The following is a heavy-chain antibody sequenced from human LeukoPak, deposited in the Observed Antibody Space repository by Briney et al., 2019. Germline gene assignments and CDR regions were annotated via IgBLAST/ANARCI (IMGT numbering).Heavy chain of an antibody. CDR1: NYSTSNSLY. D-gene: IGHD4-17*01. Sequence: SGPLSLTCSGSNYSTSNSLYWGWLRQPPGKGLEWIGSIYRSGSTFYNPSLKSRVTISLDTSKNQFSLKLSSVTAADTAVYFCARGTYGYYMDVWGKGTTVTVSS. J-gene: IGHJ6*03. CDR2: IYRSGST. V-gene: IGHV4-38-2*02. CDR3: ARGTYGYYMDV.